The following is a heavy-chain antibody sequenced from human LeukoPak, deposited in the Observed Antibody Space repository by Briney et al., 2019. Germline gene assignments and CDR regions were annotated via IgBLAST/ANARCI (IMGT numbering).Heavy chain of an antibody. Sequence: PGGSLRLSCAASGFTVSSNYMSWVRQAPGKGLEWFSVIYSGGSTYYADSAKGRFTISRDNSKNTLYLQMNSLRTEDTAMYYCTRAHGRITRDAYLDYWGQGTLVTVSS. J-gene: IGHJ4*02. V-gene: IGHV3-53*01. CDR3: TRAHGRITRDAYLDY. CDR1: GFTVSSNY. D-gene: IGHD3-10*01. CDR2: IYSGGST.